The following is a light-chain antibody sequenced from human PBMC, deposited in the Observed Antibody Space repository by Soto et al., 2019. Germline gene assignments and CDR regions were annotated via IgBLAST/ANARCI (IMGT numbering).Light chain of an antibody. CDR3: QQYNNWHLT. CDR1: QSVTSD. J-gene: IGKJ5*01. V-gene: IGKV3-15*01. CDR2: GAS. Sequence: EIVMTQSPATLSVSPGERATPSCRASQSVTSDLAWYQQKPGQAPRLLIYGASTRATGIPARFSGSGSGTEFTLTITGLQSEDFAVCDCQQYNNWHLTFRQGTRLEIK.